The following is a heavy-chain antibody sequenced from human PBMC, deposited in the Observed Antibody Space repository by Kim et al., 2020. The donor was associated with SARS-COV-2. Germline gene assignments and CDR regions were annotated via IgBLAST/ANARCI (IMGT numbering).Heavy chain of an antibody. J-gene: IGHJ4*02. CDR1: GGTFSSYA. D-gene: IGHD3-9*01. CDR3: ATGDILTGYYKNFRFDY. CDR2: IIPILGIA. Sequence: SVKVSCKASGGTFSSYAISWVRQAPGQGLEWMGRIIPILGIANYAQKFQGRVTITADKSTSTAYMELSSLRSEDTAVYYCATGDILTGYYKNFRFDYWGQGTLVTVSS. V-gene: IGHV1-69*04.